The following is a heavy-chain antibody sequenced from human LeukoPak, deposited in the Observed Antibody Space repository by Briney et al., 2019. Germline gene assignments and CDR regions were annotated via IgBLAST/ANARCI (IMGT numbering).Heavy chain of an antibody. D-gene: IGHD6-19*01. CDR1: GFKLSSYM. Sequence: GGSLRLSCAASGFKLSSYMLNWVRQAPGKGLEWVSSISSTGSYIYYADSVKGRFTISRDNAKNSLYLQMNSLRAEDTAVYYCARGDSGGRPWGQGTLVTVST. CDR2: ISSTGSYI. J-gene: IGHJ5*02. CDR3: ARGDSGGRP. V-gene: IGHV3-21*01.